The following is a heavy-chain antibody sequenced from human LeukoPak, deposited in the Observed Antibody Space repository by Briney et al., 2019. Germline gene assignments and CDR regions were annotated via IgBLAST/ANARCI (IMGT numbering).Heavy chain of an antibody. J-gene: IGHJ5*02. Sequence: PGGSLRLSCAASGFTFSSYAMHWVRQAPGKGLEYVSAISSNGGSTYYAHSVKGRFTISRDNSKNTLYLQMGSLRAEDMAVYYCARGTEMATIRSGWFDPWGPGTLVTVSS. CDR2: ISSNGGST. V-gene: IGHV3-64*01. CDR3: ARGTEMATIRSGWFDP. CDR1: GFTFSSYA. D-gene: IGHD5-24*01.